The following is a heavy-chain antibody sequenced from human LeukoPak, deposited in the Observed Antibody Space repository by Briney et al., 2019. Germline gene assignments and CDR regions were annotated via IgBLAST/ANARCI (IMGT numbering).Heavy chain of an antibody. V-gene: IGHV3-23*01. CDR2: ISPSGDIT. Sequence: GGTLRLSCAASGFHFSAHGMNWLRQAPGKGLEWVSGISPSGDITYYADSVMGRFTISRDNRKSTVSVQMNSLRAEDTALYYCVRDLDWGAFDVWGQGRMVTVSS. D-gene: IGHD3/OR15-3a*01. CDR3: VRDLDWGAFDV. J-gene: IGHJ3*01. CDR1: GFHFSAHG.